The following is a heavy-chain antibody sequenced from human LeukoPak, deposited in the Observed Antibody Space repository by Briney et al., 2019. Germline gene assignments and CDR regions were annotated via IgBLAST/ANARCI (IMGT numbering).Heavy chain of an antibody. CDR3: ARDPVGGSTIFDS. D-gene: IGHD1-26*01. J-gene: IGHJ4*02. Sequence: SQTLSLTCAISGDSVSSDSAAWNWIRQSPSRGLEWLARTCFRSKWYYDYALAVKGRITINPDTSKNQFSLQLNSVTPEDTAVYFCARDPVGGSTIFDSWGQGTLVTVSS. CDR2: TCFRSKWYY. CDR1: GDSVSSDSAA. V-gene: IGHV6-1*01.